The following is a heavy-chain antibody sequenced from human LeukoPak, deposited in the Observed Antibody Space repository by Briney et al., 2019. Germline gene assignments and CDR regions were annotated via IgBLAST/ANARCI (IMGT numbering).Heavy chain of an antibody. J-gene: IGHJ4*02. Sequence: GWSLRLSCAASGFTFGTYWMSWVRQAPGNGLEWLASIKQDGSEKYYVASVKVRFTISRDNAKNSLYLQMNSLRAEDTALYYWARHSSLCNNWGQETLVTVSS. D-gene: IGHD6-13*01. CDR1: GFTFGTYW. CDR2: IKQDGSEK. CDR3: ARHSSLCNN. V-gene: IGHV3-7*04.